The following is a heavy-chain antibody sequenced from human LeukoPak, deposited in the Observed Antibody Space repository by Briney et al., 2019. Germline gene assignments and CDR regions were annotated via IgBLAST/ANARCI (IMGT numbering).Heavy chain of an antibody. D-gene: IGHD3-10*01. CDR2: IYYSGST. CDR3: ARGDNKILWFGELLAPFDY. Sequence: SETLSLTCTVSGGSISSGGYYWSWIRQHPGKGLEWIGYIYYSGSTYYNPSLKSRVTISVDTSKNQFSLKLSSVTAAATAVHYCARGDNKILWFGELLAPFDYWGQGTLVTVSS. CDR1: GGSISSGGYY. V-gene: IGHV4-31*03. J-gene: IGHJ4*02.